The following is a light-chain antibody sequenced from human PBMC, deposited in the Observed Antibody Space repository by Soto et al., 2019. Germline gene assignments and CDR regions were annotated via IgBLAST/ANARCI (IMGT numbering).Light chain of an antibody. J-gene: IGKJ1*01. CDR2: KAS. CDR1: QSISSW. CDR3: QQYNSYRRT. V-gene: IGKV1-5*03. Sequence: DIQMTQSPSTLSASVGDRVTITCRASQSISSWLAWYQQKPGKAPKLLIYKASSLESGVPSRFSGSGSGTEFTLNISSLQPDDFATYYCQQYNSYRRTFGQGTKVEI.